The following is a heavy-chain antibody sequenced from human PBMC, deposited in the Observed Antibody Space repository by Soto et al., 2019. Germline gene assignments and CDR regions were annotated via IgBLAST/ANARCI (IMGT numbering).Heavy chain of an antibody. CDR3: ARRYGSGSQYNWLDP. CDR2: ISAYNGNT. D-gene: IGHD3-10*01. Sequence: GASVKVSCKASGYTLTSYGISWVRQAPGQGLEWMGWISAYNGNTNYAQKLQGRVTTTTDTSTSTAYMELRSLRSDDTAVYYCARRYGSGSQYNWLDPCGQGTLVTVSS. CDR1: GYTLTSYG. V-gene: IGHV1-18*01. J-gene: IGHJ5*02.